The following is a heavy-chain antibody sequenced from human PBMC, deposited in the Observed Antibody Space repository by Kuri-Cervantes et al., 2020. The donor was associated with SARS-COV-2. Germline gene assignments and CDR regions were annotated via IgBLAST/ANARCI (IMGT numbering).Heavy chain of an antibody. V-gene: IGHV3-49*04. Sequence: GESLKISCTASGFTFGDYAMSWVRQAPGKGLEWVGFIRSKAYGGTTKYAASVKGRFTISRDDSKSIAYLQMNSLKTEDTAVYYCTRDDFWSGYYYYWGQGTLVTVSS. CDR2: IRSKAYGGTT. D-gene: IGHD3-3*01. CDR3: TRDDFWSGYYYY. CDR1: GFTFGDYA. J-gene: IGHJ4*02.